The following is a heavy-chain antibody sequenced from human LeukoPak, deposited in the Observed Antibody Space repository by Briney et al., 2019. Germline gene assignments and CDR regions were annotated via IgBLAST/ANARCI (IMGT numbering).Heavy chain of an antibody. CDR3: AGDIGYCSSTSCLNYYYMDV. V-gene: IGHV4-4*07. Sequence: SETLSLTCAVYGGSFSDYYWSWIRQPAGKGLEWIGRIYTSGSTNYNPSLKSRVTMSVDTSKNQFSLKLSSVTAADTAVYYCAGDIGYCSSTSCLNYYYMDVWGKGTTVTVSS. J-gene: IGHJ6*03. D-gene: IGHD2-2*01. CDR2: IYTSGST. CDR1: GGSFSDYY.